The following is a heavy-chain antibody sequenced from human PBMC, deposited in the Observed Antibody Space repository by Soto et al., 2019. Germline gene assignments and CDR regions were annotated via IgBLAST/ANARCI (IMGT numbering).Heavy chain of an antibody. CDR3: ARVRFGQWGYAMDV. Sequence: QVQLVESGGGLVKPGGSLRLSCAASGITFSDCYMNWIRQAPGKELEWVSYMSSSGDSINYAGSVRGRFTVSRDNAKNSLYLQMNSLRAEDTAMYYCARVRFGQWGYAMDVWGQGTTVTVSS. D-gene: IGHD3-10*01. J-gene: IGHJ6*02. CDR1: GITFSDCY. V-gene: IGHV3-11*01. CDR2: MSSSGDSI.